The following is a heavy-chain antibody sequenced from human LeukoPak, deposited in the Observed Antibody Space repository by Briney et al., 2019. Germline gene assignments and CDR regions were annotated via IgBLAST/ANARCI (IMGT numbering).Heavy chain of an antibody. CDR3: AKEMTTVTTFSLDY. V-gene: IGHV3-30*18. CDR1: GFTFSSYG. CDR2: ISYDGSNK. J-gene: IGHJ4*02. D-gene: IGHD4-17*01. Sequence: GGSLRLSCAASGFTFSSYGMHWVRKAPGKGLGWVAVISYDGSNKYYADSVKGRFTISRDNSKNTLYLQMNSLRAEDTAVYYCAKEMTTVTTFSLDYWGQGTLVTVSS.